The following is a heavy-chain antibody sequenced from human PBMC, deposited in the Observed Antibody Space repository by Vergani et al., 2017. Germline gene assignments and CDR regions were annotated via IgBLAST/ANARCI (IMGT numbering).Heavy chain of an antibody. V-gene: IGHV1-69*06. Sequence: QVQLVQSGAEVKKPGSSVKVSCKASGGTFSIYAINWVRPAPGQGLEWMGGIIPIFGTANYTQKFQDRVTITADKWTSTAYMELSSLRSEDTAVYYCARAPCTYSSTWYWYHSGMDVWGQGTTVTVSS. CDR1: GGTFSIYA. J-gene: IGHJ6*02. CDR2: IIPIFGTA. D-gene: IGHD6-13*01. CDR3: ARAPCTYSSTWYWYHSGMDV.